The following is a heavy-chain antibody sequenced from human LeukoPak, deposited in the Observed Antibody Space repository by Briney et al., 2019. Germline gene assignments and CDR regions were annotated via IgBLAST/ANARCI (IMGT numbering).Heavy chain of an antibody. CDR3: AKHRSGYYYDVSYFDY. Sequence: GGSLRLSCAASGFTFSSYAMSWVRQAPGKGLEWVSAISGSGGSIYYADSVKGRFTISRDNSKNTLYLQMNSLRAEDTAVYYCAKHRSGYYYDVSYFDYWGQGTLVTVSS. CDR2: ISGSGGSI. CDR1: GFTFSSYA. D-gene: IGHD3-22*01. J-gene: IGHJ4*02. V-gene: IGHV3-23*01.